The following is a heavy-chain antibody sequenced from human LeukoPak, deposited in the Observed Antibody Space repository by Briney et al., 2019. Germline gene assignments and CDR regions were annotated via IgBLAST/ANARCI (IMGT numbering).Heavy chain of an antibody. Sequence: SETLSLTCTVSGGSISSHYWSWIRQPPGKGLEWIGYIYYSGSTNYNPSLKSRVTISVDTSKNQFSLKLSSVTAADTAVYYCARGGAYSNYDYWGQGTLVTVSS. CDR1: GGSISSHY. D-gene: IGHD4-11*01. J-gene: IGHJ4*02. V-gene: IGHV4-59*11. CDR3: ARGGAYSNYDY. CDR2: IYYSGST.